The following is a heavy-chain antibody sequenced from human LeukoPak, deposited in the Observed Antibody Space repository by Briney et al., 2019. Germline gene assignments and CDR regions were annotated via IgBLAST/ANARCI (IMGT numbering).Heavy chain of an antibody. CDR1: GFTFSSYS. CDR3: TRGDIYVGAQDS. V-gene: IGHV3-48*04. J-gene: IGHJ4*02. CDR2: ISSSSSTI. D-gene: IGHD1-26*01. Sequence: GGSLRLSCAASGFTFSSYSMNWVRQAPGKGLEWVSYISSSSSTIYYADSVKGRFTISRDNAKNTLYLQMNSLRAEDTAVYYCTRGDIYVGAQDSWGQGTLVTVSS.